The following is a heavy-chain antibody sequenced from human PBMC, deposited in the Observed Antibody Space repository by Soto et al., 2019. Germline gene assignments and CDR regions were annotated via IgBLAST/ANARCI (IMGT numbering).Heavy chain of an antibody. CDR1: GGSISSYY. D-gene: IGHD3-3*01. V-gene: IGHV4-59*01. J-gene: IGHJ5*02. CDR3: ARNLGVERRFLEWLGGTWFDP. CDR2: IYYSGST. Sequence: PSETLSLTCTVSGGSISSYYWSWIRQPPGKGLEWIRYIYYSGSTTSNPSLKSRVTISVDTSKNQFSLKLSSVTAADTAVYYCARNLGVERRFLEWLGGTWFDPWGQGTLVTVSS.